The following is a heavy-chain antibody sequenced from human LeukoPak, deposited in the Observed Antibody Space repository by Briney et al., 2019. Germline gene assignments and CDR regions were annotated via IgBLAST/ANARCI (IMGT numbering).Heavy chain of an antibody. CDR3: AKGAGLVVGPHFYFDC. V-gene: IGHV3-23*01. CDR1: GLTFSSYA. D-gene: IGHD3-22*01. Sequence: GGSLRLSCAASGLTFSSYAMTWVRQAAGKGLEWVSGISGSGGSTYYADSVKGRFTISRDNSKNTLYLQMSSLRAEDTAVYYCAKGAGLVVGPHFYFDCWGQGTLVTVSS. J-gene: IGHJ4*02. CDR2: ISGSGGST.